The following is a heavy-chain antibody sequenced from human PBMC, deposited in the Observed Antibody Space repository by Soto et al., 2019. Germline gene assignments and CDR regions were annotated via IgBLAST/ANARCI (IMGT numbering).Heavy chain of an antibody. J-gene: IGHJ4*02. CDR2: IHPRGGTT. V-gene: IGHV1-46*01. D-gene: IGHD2-2*01. Sequence: ASVKVSCKASGYSFTDYYIHWVRQAPGQGLDWMGIIHPRGGTTSYSQKFQGRVNMTRDTSTGKVYMELNSLRAEDTAVYYCARATGSNHPFDYWGQGSLVTVSS. CDR1: GYSFTDYY. CDR3: ARATGSNHPFDY.